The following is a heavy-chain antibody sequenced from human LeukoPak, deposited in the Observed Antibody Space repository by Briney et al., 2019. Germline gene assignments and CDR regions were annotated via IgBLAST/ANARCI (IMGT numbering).Heavy chain of an antibody. CDR1: EFTFSAFW. Sequence: GGSLRLSCAASEFTFSAFWMSWVRQAPGKGLEWVANINQDGSRKHYVDSVKGRFTVSRDNAEKSLYLQMNSLRAEDTAVYYCARIRGGFWSGSLDYWGQGTLVTVSS. CDR2: INQDGSRK. V-gene: IGHV3-7*01. CDR3: ARIRGGFWSGSLDY. J-gene: IGHJ4*02. D-gene: IGHD3-3*01.